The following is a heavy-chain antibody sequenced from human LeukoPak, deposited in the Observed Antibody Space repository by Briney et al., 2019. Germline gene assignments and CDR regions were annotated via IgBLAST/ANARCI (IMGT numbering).Heavy chain of an antibody. CDR2: ISWDSSSI. D-gene: IGHD3-22*01. CDR3: GKDVAPYYYDSTGYPEN. J-gene: IGHJ4*02. V-gene: IGHV3-9*01. Sequence: GRSLRLSCAASGFTFDDYAMHWVRQVPGKGLEWVSGISWDSSSIGYADSVKGRFTISRDNAKKSLYLQMNSLRADDTAFYYCGKDVAPYYYDSTGYPENWGQGTLVTVSS. CDR1: GFTFDDYA.